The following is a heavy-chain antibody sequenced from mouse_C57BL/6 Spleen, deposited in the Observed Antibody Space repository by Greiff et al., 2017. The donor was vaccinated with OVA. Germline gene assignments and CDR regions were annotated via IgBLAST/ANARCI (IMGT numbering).Heavy chain of an antibody. V-gene: IGHV1-50*01. J-gene: IGHJ2*01. CDR3: RVYMMTNDVDY. CDR1: GYTFTSYW. Sequence: QVQLQQPGAELVKPGASVKLSCKASGYTFTSYWMQWVKQRPGQGLEWIGEIDPSDSYTNYNQKFKGKATLTVDSSSSTAYMQLSSLKSEDSAVYYCRVYMMTNDVDYWGQGTTLTVSS. CDR2: IDPSDSYT. D-gene: IGHD2-4*01.